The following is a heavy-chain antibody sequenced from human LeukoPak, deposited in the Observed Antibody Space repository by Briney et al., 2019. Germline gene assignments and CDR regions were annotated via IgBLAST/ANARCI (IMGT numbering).Heavy chain of an antibody. CDR2: IWYDGSNK. V-gene: IGHV3-33*08. CDR3: ARDSRDYYYYGMDV. J-gene: IGHJ6*02. Sequence: GGSLRLSCAASGFTFSNRWVSWVRQAPGKGLEWVAVIWYDGSNKYYADSVKGRLTISRDNSKNTLYLQMNSLRAEDTAAYYCARDSRDYYYYGMDVWGQGTTVTVSS. CDR1: GFTFSNRW.